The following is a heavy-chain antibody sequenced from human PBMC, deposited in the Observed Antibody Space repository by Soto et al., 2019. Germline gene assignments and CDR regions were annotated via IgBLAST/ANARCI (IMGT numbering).Heavy chain of an antibody. Sequence: EVQLVESGGGLVKXGGSLRLSCAASGFIFSSHTMNWVRQVPGKGLEWVSSISASSTYIYYADSLKGRFTISRDNAYNSLYLQVSSLRAEDTAVYYCARGWLRDPWMYWGQGTLVTVSS. V-gene: IGHV3-21*02. J-gene: IGHJ4*02. CDR1: GFIFSSHT. CDR2: ISASSTYI. CDR3: ARGWLRDPWMY. D-gene: IGHD5-12*01.